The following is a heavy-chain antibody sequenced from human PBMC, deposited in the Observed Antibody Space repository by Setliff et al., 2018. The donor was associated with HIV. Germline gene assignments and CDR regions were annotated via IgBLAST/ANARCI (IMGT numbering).Heavy chain of an antibody. CDR3: TRVVGGNLYPSAFDI. Sequence: GGSLRLSCAASGFTFSNHWMHWVRQSPGKGMVWVSRSSEDGRGTNYADSGKGRFTISRDNAKNIVYLQMNSLRAEDTAVYYCTRVVGGNLYPSAFDIWAQGTMVTVSS. CDR2: SSEDGRGT. J-gene: IGHJ3*02. V-gene: IGHV3-74*01. CDR1: GFTFSNHW.